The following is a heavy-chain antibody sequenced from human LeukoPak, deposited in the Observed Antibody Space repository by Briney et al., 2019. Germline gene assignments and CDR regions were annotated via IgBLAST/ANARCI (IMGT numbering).Heavy chain of an antibody. Sequence: GALRLSCAASGFTLSSYAINWVRQAPGKGLVWVSAIRGTSPSTYFADSVKGRFTISRDNSKNTVYLQMNSLRAEDTAIYYCAKPKYSSGWYGDFDCWGQGTLVTVSS. D-gene: IGHD6-19*01. CDR1: GFTLSSYA. V-gene: IGHV3-23*01. CDR3: AKPKYSSGWYGDFDC. J-gene: IGHJ4*02. CDR2: IRGTSPST.